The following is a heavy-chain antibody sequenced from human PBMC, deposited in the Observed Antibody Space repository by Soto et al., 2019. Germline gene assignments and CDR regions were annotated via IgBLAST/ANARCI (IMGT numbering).Heavy chain of an antibody. Sequence: QLGGSLRLSCAASGFTFSSYWMHWVRQAPGKGLVWVSRINSDGSSTSYADSVKGRFTISRDNAKNTLYLQMNSLRAEDTAVYYCARAIAVAGTNHYYFDYWGQGTLVTVSS. CDR3: ARAIAVAGTNHYYFDY. CDR1: GFTFSSYW. CDR2: INSDGSST. V-gene: IGHV3-74*01. J-gene: IGHJ4*02. D-gene: IGHD6-19*01.